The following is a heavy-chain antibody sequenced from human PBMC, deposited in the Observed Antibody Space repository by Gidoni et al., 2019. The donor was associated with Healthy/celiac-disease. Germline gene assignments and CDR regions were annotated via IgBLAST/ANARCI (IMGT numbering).Heavy chain of an antibody. CDR1: GFTFGEYA. CDR2: IRSKAYGGTT. J-gene: IGHJ4*02. CDR3: TRDFPSYDSH. V-gene: IGHV3-49*03. Sequence: EVQLVESGGGLVQPGRALRLSCTAAGFTFGEYAMSWFRQAPGKGLEWVGFIRSKAYGGTTEYSASVKGRFTISRDNSKSIAYLQMNSLKTDDTAVYSCTRDFPSYDSHWGQGTLVTVSS. D-gene: IGHD3-22*01.